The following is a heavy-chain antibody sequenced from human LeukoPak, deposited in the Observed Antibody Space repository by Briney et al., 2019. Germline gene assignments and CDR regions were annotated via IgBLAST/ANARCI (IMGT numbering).Heavy chain of an antibody. D-gene: IGHD1-26*01. CDR1: GFKFDDYT. Sequence: GGSLRLSCAASGFKFDDYTMHWVRRPPGKGLEWVSLVSWNSDHTSYADSVKGRFTISRDNSKNSLYLEMSSLRIEDTAFYYCAKDFQGIVGATQIDFWGQGTLVTVSS. V-gene: IGHV3-43*01. CDR2: VSWNSDHT. CDR3: AKDFQGIVGATQIDF. J-gene: IGHJ4*02.